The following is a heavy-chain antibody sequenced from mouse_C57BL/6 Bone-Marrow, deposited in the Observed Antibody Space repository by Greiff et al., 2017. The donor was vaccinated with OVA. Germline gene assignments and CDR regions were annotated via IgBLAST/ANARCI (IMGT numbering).Heavy chain of an antibody. CDR2: IYPRSGNT. J-gene: IGHJ1*03. Sequence: VQLQQSGAELARPGASVKLSCKASGYTFTSYGISWVKQRTGQGLEWIGGIYPRSGNTYYNEKFKGKATLTADKSSSTAYMELRSLTSEDSAVYFGARESYCSNYGVYFDVWGTGTTVTVSS. D-gene: IGHD2-5*01. CDR1: GYTFTSYG. V-gene: IGHV1-81*01. CDR3: ARESYCSNYGVYFDV.